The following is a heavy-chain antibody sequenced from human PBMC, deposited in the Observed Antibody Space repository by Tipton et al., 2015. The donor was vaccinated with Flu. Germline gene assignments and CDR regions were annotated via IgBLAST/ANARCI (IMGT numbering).Heavy chain of an antibody. CDR3: ARGPPGPSIRAYYFDI. CDR2: VYYTGST. D-gene: IGHD2-21*01. V-gene: IGHV4-59*01. Sequence: TLSLTCTVSGGSISRYYWSWIRQAPGKGLEWIGFVYYTGSTNYKSSLKSRVTISTDTSTNQVSLKMNSVIAADTAVYYCARGPPGPSIRAYYFDIWGQGALVTVSS. J-gene: IGHJ4*02. CDR1: GGSISRYY.